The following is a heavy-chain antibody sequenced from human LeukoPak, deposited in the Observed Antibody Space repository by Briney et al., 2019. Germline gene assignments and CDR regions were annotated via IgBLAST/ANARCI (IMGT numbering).Heavy chain of an antibody. V-gene: IGHV4-59*12. D-gene: IGHD3-16*02. CDR3: ARDGYDYVWGSYRPSNLNWFDP. CDR2: IYYSGST. CDR1: GGSISSYY. J-gene: IGHJ5*02. Sequence: SETLSLTCTVSGGSISSYYWSWIRQPPGKGLEWIGSIYYSGSTYYNPSLKSRVTISVDTSKNQFSLKLSSVTAADTAVYYCARDGYDYVWGSYRPSNLNWFDPWGQGTLVTVSS.